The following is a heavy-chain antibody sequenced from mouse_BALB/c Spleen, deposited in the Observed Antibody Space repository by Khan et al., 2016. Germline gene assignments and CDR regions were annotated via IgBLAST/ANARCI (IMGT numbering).Heavy chain of an antibody. D-gene: IGHD1-1*01. CDR1: GYTFTNYG. J-gene: IGHJ3*01. V-gene: IGHV9-3-1*01. CDR2: INTYTGAP. Sequence: QIQLVQSGPELKKPGETVKISCKASGYTFTNYGMNWVKQAPGKGLKWMGWINTYTGAPTYADDFKGRFAFSLETSASTAYLQINNLKNEDTATYFCARRHYGSSYDAWFAYWGQGTLVTVSA. CDR3: ARRHYGSSYDAWFAY.